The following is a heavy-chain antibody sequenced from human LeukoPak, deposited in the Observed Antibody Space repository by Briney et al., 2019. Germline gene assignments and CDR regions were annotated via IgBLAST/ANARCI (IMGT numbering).Heavy chain of an antibody. J-gene: IGHJ4*02. CDR2: ISYDGSNK. CDR1: GFTFSNHG. Sequence: GGTLRLSCAASGFTFSNHGMNWVRQAPGKGLEWVAVISYDGSNKYYADSVKGRFTISRDNSKNTLYLQMNSLRAEDTAVYYCARDRVIVVVTAMDDYWGQGTLVTVSS. D-gene: IGHD2-21*02. V-gene: IGHV3-30*03. CDR3: ARDRVIVVVTAMDDY.